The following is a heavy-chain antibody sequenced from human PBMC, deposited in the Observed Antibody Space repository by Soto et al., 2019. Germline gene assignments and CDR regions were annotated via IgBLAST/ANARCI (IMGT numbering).Heavy chain of an antibody. V-gene: IGHV3-53*04. CDR3: ARDRSLNY. CDR2: IYSGGST. CDR1: GFTVSSNY. Sequence: EVQLVESGGGLVQPGGSLRLSCAASGFTVSSNYMNWVRQAPGKGLEWVSVIYSGGSTYYADSVKGRFTISRHNSNNTLYLQMNRLRAEDTAVYYCARDRSLNYWGQGTLVTVSS. D-gene: IGHD3-9*01. J-gene: IGHJ4*02.